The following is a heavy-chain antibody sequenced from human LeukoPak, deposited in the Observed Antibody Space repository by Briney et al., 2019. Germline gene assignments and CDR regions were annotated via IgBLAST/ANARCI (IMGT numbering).Heavy chain of an antibody. CDR3: ARAGAALPAEQWLVRRWFDP. D-gene: IGHD6-19*01. CDR1: GYTFTSYG. CDR2: ISAYNGNT. J-gene: IGHJ5*02. Sequence: GASVEVSCKASGYTFTSYGISWVRQAPGQGLEWMGWISAYNGNTNYAQKLQGRVTMTTDTSTSTAYMELRSLRSEDTAVYYCARAGAALPAEQWLVRRWFDPWGQGTLVTVSS. V-gene: IGHV1-18*01.